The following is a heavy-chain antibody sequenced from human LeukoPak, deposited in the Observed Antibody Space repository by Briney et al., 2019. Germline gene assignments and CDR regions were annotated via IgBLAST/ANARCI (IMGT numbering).Heavy chain of an antibody. CDR2: IYYSGST. J-gene: IGHJ1*01. Sequence: SETLSLTCTVSGGSISSYYWSWIRQPPGKGLEWIGYIYYSGSTNYNPSLKSRVTISVDTSKNQFSLKLSSVTAADTAVYYCARDRSSPWYPGSFKHWGQGTLATVPS. D-gene: IGHD6-13*01. CDR1: GGSISSYY. V-gene: IGHV4-59*12. CDR3: ARDRSSPWYPGSFKH.